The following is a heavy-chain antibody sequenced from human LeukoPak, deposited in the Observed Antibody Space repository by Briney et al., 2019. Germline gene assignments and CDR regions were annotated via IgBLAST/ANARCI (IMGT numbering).Heavy chain of an antibody. CDR1: GGSISSSNW. CDR2: IYHSGST. CDR3: ARAPLVLNYYYYYYMDV. J-gene: IGHJ6*03. Sequence: KPSETLSLTCAVSGGSISSSNWWSWVRQPPGKGLEWIGEIYHSGSTNYNPSLKSRVTISVDTSKNQFSLKLSSVTAADTAVYYCARAPLVLNYYYYYYMDVWGKGTTVTVSS. V-gene: IGHV4-4*02. D-gene: IGHD4/OR15-4a*01.